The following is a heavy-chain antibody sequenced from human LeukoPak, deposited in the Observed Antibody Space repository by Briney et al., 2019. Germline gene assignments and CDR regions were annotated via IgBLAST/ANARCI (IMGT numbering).Heavy chain of an antibody. CDR2: NYYSGSA. V-gene: IGHV4-59*01. CDR1: GGPISSFY. CDR3: ARGDYGDSDY. Sequence: SETLSLTCTVSGGPISSFYWSWIPQSPGKGLEWIGYNYYSGSANYNPSLKSRVTISVDASKNQFSLKLSSVTAADTAVYYCARGDYGDSDYWGQGILVTVSS. J-gene: IGHJ4*02. D-gene: IGHD4-17*01.